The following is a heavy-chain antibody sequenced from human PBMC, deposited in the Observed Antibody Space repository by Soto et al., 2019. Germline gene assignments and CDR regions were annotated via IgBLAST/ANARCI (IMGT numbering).Heavy chain of an antibody. V-gene: IGHV1-8*01. J-gene: IGHJ3*02. CDR3: ASPYYYDSSGYYYVKAFDI. D-gene: IGHD3-22*01. CDR2: MNPNSGNT. Sequence: ASVKVSCKASGYTFTSYDINWVRQATGQGLEWMGIMNPNSGNTSYAQKFQGRVTMTRDTSTSTVYMELSSLRSEDTAVYYCASPYYYDSSGYYYVKAFDIWGQGTMVTVS. CDR1: GYTFTSYD.